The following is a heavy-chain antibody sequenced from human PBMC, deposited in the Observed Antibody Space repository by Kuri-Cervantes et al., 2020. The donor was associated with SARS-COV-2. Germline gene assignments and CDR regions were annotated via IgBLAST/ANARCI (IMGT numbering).Heavy chain of an antibody. CDR2: IYHSGST. D-gene: IGHD6-25*01. CDR1: DDSMSNGDYH. J-gene: IGHJ6*03. V-gene: IGHV4-30-2*01. Sequence: SETLSLTCTVSDDSMSNGDYHWSWIRQPPGKGLEWIGYIYHSGSTHYNPSLKSRATMSLDRSKNQFSLKLSSLTAADTAVYYCARVVQWRLLSDDYYYMDVWGKGTTVTVSS. CDR3: ARVVQWRLLSDDYYYMDV.